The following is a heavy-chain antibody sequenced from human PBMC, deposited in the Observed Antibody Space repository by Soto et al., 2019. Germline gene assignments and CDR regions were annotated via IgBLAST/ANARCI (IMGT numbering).Heavy chain of an antibody. J-gene: IGHJ6*02. CDR3: ARTPNHFIVALGESTHYYGLDV. V-gene: IGHV1-69*13. CDR1: QRTFTSYG. Sequence: SVKVSCKASQRTFTSYGLSWVRQAPGQGLEWLGTIIPMFGTANYAQRFQGRVTTTADEFTSTAYMELSSLTSEDTAVYFCARTPNHFIVALGESTHYYGLDVWGQGTTVTVS. D-gene: IGHD2-21*01. CDR2: IIPMFGTA.